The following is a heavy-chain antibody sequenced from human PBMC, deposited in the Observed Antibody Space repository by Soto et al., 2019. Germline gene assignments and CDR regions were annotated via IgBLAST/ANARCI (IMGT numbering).Heavy chain of an antibody. D-gene: IGHD6-6*01. CDR3: AIKGFNSSSSHDDAFDI. J-gene: IGHJ3*02. Sequence: GESLKISCKGSGYSFTSYWISWVRQMPGKGLEWMGRIDPSDSYTNYSPSFQGHVTISAVKSISTAYLQRSSLKASDIAMYYCAIKGFNSSSSHDDAFDIWGQGTMVTVSS. V-gene: IGHV5-10-1*01. CDR2: IDPSDSYT. CDR1: GYSFTSYW.